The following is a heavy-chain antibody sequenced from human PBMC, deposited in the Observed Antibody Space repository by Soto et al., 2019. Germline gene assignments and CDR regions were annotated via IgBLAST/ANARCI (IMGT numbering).Heavy chain of an antibody. CDR2: TYYRSKWYY. D-gene: IGHD5-18*01. CDR3: ARDPGYSLDY. CDR1: GDSVSIKSAA. Sequence: SQTLSLTCAISGDSVSIKSAAWNWIRQPPSRGLEWLGRTYYRSKWYYDYAESVKSRITINSDTSKNQFSLQLNSVTPEDTAVYYCARDPGYSLDYWGQGILVTVSS. V-gene: IGHV6-1*01. J-gene: IGHJ4*02.